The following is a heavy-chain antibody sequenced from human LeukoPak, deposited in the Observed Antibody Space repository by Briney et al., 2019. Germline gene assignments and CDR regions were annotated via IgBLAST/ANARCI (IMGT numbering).Heavy chain of an antibody. CDR1: GFTFSDCY. V-gene: IGHV3-11*01. Sequence: PGGSLRLSCAASGFTFSDCYMSWIRQAPGKGLEWVSYISSSGSTIYYADSVKGRFTISRDNAKNSLYLQMNSLRAEDTAVYYCARDSEGVVAPLGWFDPWGQGTLVTVSS. J-gene: IGHJ5*02. D-gene: IGHD2-15*01. CDR3: ARDSEGVVAPLGWFDP. CDR2: ISSSGSTI.